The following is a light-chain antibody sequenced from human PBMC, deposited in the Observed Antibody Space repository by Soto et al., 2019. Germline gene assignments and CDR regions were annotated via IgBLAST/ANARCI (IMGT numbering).Light chain of an antibody. CDR3: SSYAGIRTYV. CDR1: SSDVGSYDF. V-gene: IGLV2-23*01. Sequence: QSVLTQPASVSGSSGQSITISCTGTSSDVGSYDFVSWYQQHPGKAPKLLIYEGSKRPSGVSDRFSGSKSGNTASLTISGLQAEDEADYHCSSYAGIRTYVFGSGTKVTVL. CDR2: EGS. J-gene: IGLJ1*01.